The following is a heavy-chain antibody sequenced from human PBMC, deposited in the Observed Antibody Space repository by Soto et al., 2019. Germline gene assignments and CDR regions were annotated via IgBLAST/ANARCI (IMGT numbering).Heavy chain of an antibody. CDR2: INPATGAE. CDR1: GYPVTAYY. V-gene: IGHV1-2*02. J-gene: IGHJ3*02. Sequence: QLHLVQSGAVVKKPGASVTVSCSASGYPVTAYYMHWVRQAPGRGLEWMGGINPATGAEKYSPTFPGGVTKTRAPSTRTVFMEPSGLTSEDTAVFYCARGGGVGVAGSAAFDMWGQGTLVTVSS. D-gene: IGHD3-3*01. CDR3: ARGGGVGVAGSAAFDM.